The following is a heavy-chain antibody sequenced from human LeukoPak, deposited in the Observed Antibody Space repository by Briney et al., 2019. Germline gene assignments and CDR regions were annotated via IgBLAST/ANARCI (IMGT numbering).Heavy chain of an antibody. CDR1: GGSISSYY. J-gene: IGHJ4*02. CDR2: IYYSGST. V-gene: IGHV4-59*08. CDR3: ARQTITFGGVVLFDY. Sequence: SETLSLTCTVSGGSISSYYWSWNRQPPGKGLEWIGYIYYSGSTNYNPSLKSRVTISVDTSKNQFSLKLSSVTAADTAVYYCARQTITFGGVVLFDYWGQGTLVTVSS. D-gene: IGHD3-16*01.